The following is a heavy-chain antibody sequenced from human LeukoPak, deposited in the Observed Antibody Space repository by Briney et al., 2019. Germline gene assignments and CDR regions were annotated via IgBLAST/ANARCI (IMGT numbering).Heavy chain of an antibody. J-gene: IGHJ3*02. V-gene: IGHV4-59*01. CDR1: GGSISSYY. Sequence: SETLSLTCTVSGGSISSYYWSWIRQPPGKGLEWIGYIYYSGSTNYNPSLKSRVTISVGTSKNQFSLKLSSVTAADTAVYYCARSYSGSYDAFDIWGQGTMVTVSS. D-gene: IGHD1-26*01. CDR2: IYYSGST. CDR3: ARSYSGSYDAFDI.